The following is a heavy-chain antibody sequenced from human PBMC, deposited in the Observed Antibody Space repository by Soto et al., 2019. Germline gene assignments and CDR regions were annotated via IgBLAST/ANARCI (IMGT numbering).Heavy chain of an antibody. J-gene: IGHJ3*02. Sequence: EVQLVESGGGLVQPGRSLRLSCVASGFTFDDYARHWVRQVPGKGLXWVAGISWDSGSIGYAGSVKGRCTISRDNAKNSLYLQMNSLRTEDTALYYCVKKVTIFGVITHDAFDIWGQGTMVTVSS. D-gene: IGHD3-3*01. CDR1: GFTFDDYA. V-gene: IGHV3-9*01. CDR2: ISWDSGSI. CDR3: VKKVTIFGVITHDAFDI.